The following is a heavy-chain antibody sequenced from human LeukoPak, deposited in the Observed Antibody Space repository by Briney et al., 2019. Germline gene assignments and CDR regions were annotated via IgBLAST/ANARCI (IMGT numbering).Heavy chain of an antibody. Sequence: SGPTLVNPTQTLTLTCTFSGFSLSTSGVGVGWIRQPPGKALEWLALIYWDDDKRYSPSLKSRLTITKDTSKNQVVLTMTNMDPVDTATYYRAHSPYDILTGPYYFDYWGQGTLVTVSS. CDR1: GFSLSTSGVG. V-gene: IGHV2-5*02. CDR3: AHSPYDILTGPYYFDY. D-gene: IGHD3-9*01. CDR2: IYWDDDK. J-gene: IGHJ4*02.